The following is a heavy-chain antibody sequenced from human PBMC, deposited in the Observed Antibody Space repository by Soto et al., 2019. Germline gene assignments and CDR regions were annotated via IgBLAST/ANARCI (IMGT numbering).Heavy chain of an antibody. Sequence: QVPLVQSGAEVKKPASSVKVSCKAPGGTFSTYAISWVRQAPEQGLEWMGGIIPMFGTANYAQRFQDRVTITADESTNTVYMELSSLRSEDTAVYFCASGIQLWLRRINNGYSGWGQGTLVTVSS. CDR1: GGTFSTYA. CDR3: ASGIQLWLRRINNGYSG. V-gene: IGHV1-69*12. J-gene: IGHJ4*02. D-gene: IGHD5-18*01. CDR2: IIPMFGTA.